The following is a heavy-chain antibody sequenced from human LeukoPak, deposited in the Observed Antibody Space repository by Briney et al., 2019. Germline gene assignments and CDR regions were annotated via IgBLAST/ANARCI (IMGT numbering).Heavy chain of an antibody. Sequence: GGSLRLSCAASGFTFDDYVMHWVRQAPGKGLEWVSGISWNSGSIGYADSVKGRFTISRDNAKNSLYLQMNSLRAEDTALYYCAKDRAVTTSYYYGMDVWGQGTTVTVSS. CDR1: GFTFDDYV. J-gene: IGHJ6*02. D-gene: IGHD4-11*01. V-gene: IGHV3-9*01. CDR2: ISWNSGSI. CDR3: AKDRAVTTSYYYGMDV.